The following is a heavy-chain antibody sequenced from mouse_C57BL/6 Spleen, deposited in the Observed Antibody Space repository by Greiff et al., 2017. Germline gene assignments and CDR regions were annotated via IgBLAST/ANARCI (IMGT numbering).Heavy chain of an antibody. D-gene: IGHD1-1*01. Sequence: VQLQQSGAVLAKPGASVKLSCKASGYTFTSYWMHWVKQRPGQGLEWIGYINPSSGYTNYNQKFKGKATLTADKSSSTAYMQLSSLTYEDSAVYSVERSGGITTVVDNEDIDVWGTGTSVTVSS. CDR2: INPSSGYT. J-gene: IGHJ1*03. CDR1: GYTFTSYW. V-gene: IGHV1-7*01. CDR3: ERSGGITTVVDNEDIDV.